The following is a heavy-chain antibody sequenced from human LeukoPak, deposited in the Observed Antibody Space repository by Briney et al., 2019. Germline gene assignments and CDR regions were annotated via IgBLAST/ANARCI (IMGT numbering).Heavy chain of an antibody. Sequence: GGSLSLYSAASGFTFSSYDMHWVRHATGEGLEWVSFLSTAGDTYYSNSVKGRIIISRENTENSLYLEMTSLRAGDTAVYYCSRDRWSGRYYYYYGMDVWGQGTTVTVSS. V-gene: IGHV3-13*01. D-gene: IGHD3-10*01. J-gene: IGHJ6*02. CDR2: LSTAGDT. CDR3: SRDRWSGRYYYYYGMDV. CDR1: GFTFSSYD.